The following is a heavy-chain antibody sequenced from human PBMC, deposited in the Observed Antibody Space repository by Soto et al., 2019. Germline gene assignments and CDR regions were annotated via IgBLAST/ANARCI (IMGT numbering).Heavy chain of an antibody. D-gene: IGHD3-22*01. Sequence: GGSLRLSCAASGFMFSTYAMSWVRQAPGKGLEWVSGLSGSGGSTSYADSVKGRFTISRDNSKNTLYLQMNSLRAEDTAVYYCAKGPHYYYDSSAYCDYWGQGTLVTVSS. V-gene: IGHV3-23*01. CDR2: LSGSGGST. CDR3: AKGPHYYYDSSAYCDY. CDR1: GFMFSTYA. J-gene: IGHJ4*02.